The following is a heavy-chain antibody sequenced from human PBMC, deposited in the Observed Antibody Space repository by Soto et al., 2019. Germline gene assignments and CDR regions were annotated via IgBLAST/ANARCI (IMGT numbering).Heavy chain of an antibody. CDR2: ISSSGSTI. CDR3: ARDLTTVTTRARY. Sequence: PGGSLRLSCAASGFTFSDYYMSWIRQAPGKGLEWVSYISSSGSTIYYADSVKGRFTISRDNAKNSLYLQMNSLRAEDTAVYYCARDLTTVTTRARYWGQGTLVTVSS. J-gene: IGHJ4*02. CDR1: GFTFSDYY. D-gene: IGHD4-4*01. V-gene: IGHV3-11*01.